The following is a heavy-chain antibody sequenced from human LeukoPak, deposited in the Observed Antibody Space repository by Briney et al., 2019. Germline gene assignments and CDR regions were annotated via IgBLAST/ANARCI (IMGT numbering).Heavy chain of an antibody. Sequence: ASVKVSCKASGGTFSSYAIIWVRQAPGQGLEWMGGIIPIFGTANYARKFQGRVTITTDESTSTAYMELSSLRSEDTAVYYCAREDKYSEFDYWGQGTLVTVSS. V-gene: IGHV1-69*05. D-gene: IGHD2/OR15-2a*01. CDR3: AREDKYSEFDY. CDR2: IIPIFGTA. J-gene: IGHJ4*02. CDR1: GGTFSSYA.